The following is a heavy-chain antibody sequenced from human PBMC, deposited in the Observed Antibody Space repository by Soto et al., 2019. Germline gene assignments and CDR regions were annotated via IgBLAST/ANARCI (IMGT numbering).Heavy chain of an antibody. Sequence: ASVKVSCKASGYTFTSYGISWVRQAPGQGLEWMGWISAYNGNTNYAQKLQGRVTMTTDTSTSTAYMELRSLRSEDTAVYYCARVYCGGDCYSVDAFDIWGQGTMVTVSS. V-gene: IGHV1-18*01. CDR2: ISAYNGNT. D-gene: IGHD2-21*02. CDR1: GYTFTSYG. CDR3: ARVYCGGDCYSVDAFDI. J-gene: IGHJ3*02.